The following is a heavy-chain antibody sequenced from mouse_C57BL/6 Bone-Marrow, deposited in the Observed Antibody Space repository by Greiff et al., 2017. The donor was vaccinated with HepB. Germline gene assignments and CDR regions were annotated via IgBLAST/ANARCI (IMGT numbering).Heavy chain of an antibody. V-gene: IGHV1-82*01. CDR2: IYPGDGDT. J-gene: IGHJ4*01. CDR3: ARDDYDYAMDY. Sequence: QVQLQQSGPELVKPVASVKISCKASGYAFSSSWMNWVKQRPGKGLEWIGRIYPGDGDTNYNGKFKGKATLTADKSSSTAYMQLSSLTSEDSAVYFCARDDYDYAMDYWGQGTSVTVSS. CDR1: GYAFSSSW. D-gene: IGHD2-4*01.